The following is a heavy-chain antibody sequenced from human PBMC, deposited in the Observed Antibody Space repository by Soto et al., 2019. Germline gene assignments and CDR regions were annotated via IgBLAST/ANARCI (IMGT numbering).Heavy chain of an antibody. Sequence: GGSLRLSCAASGFTFSSYWMHWVRQAPGKGLVWVSRINSDGSSTSYADSVKGRFTISRDNAKNTLYLQMNSLRAEDTAVYYCARDPGPVAGTSVFDYWGQGTLVTVSS. J-gene: IGHJ4*02. CDR3: ARDPGPVAGTSVFDY. CDR1: GFTFSSYW. D-gene: IGHD6-19*01. V-gene: IGHV3-74*01. CDR2: INSDGSST.